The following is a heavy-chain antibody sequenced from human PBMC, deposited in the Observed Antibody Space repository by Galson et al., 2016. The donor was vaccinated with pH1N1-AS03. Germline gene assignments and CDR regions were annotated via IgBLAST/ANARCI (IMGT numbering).Heavy chain of an antibody. CDR3: ARSFLGETDD. V-gene: IGHV1-8*01. Sequence: SVKVSCKASGYTFTDYDIAWVRQAAGQGLEWMGWMTPNNGNTGYAQRFQGRVTMTRNTSISTAYMELSGLQSEDTAVYYCARSFLGETDDWGQGTLVIVSS. D-gene: IGHD3-16*01. J-gene: IGHJ4*02. CDR2: MTPNNGNT. CDR1: GYTFTDYD.